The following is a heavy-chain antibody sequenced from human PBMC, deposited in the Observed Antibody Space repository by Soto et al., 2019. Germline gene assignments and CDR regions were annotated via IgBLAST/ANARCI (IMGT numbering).Heavy chain of an antibody. CDR3: ARGDRGYYYGSGSYSRPGWFDT. V-gene: IGHV4-34*01. D-gene: IGHD3-10*01. CDR2: INHSGST. Sequence: SETLSLTCAVYGGSFSGYYWSWIRQPPGKGLEWIGEINHSGSTNYNPSLKSRVTISVDTSKNQFSLKLSSVTAADTAVYYCARGDRGYYYGSGSYSRPGWFDTWGQGTLVTVSS. J-gene: IGHJ5*02. CDR1: GGSFSGYY.